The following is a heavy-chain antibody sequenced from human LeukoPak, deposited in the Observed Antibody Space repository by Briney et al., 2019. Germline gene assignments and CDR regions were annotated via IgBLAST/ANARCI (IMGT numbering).Heavy chain of an antibody. Sequence: GGSLRLSCAASGFTFSSYWMHWVRQAPGKGLVWVSRINSDGSSTSYADSVKGRFTISRDNAKNSLYLQMNSLRAEDTAVYYCARDYPYYYDSSGFHPAYWGQGTLVTVSS. CDR3: ARDYPYYYDSSGFHPAY. CDR2: INSDGSST. J-gene: IGHJ4*02. CDR1: GFTFSSYW. V-gene: IGHV3-74*01. D-gene: IGHD3-22*01.